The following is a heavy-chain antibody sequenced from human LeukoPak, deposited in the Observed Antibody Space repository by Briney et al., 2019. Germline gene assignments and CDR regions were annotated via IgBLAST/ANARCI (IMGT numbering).Heavy chain of an antibody. D-gene: IGHD5-12*01. Sequence: PGGSLRLSCAASGVIFSSYSMSWVREAPGKGLEWVSYINVPSDTIYYADSVKGRFSISRDNSKNSLYLQMNSLRTEDTALYYCAKGDTYESDAFDIWGQGTMVTVSS. CDR1: GVIFSSYS. V-gene: IGHV3-48*04. CDR2: INVPSDTI. J-gene: IGHJ3*02. CDR3: AKGDTYESDAFDI.